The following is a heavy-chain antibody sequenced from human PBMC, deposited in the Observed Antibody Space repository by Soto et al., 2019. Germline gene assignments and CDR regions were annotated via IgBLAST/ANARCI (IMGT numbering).Heavy chain of an antibody. CDR2: IVPRFGSP. CDR3: ERDRIQLRWGKNTFNGMEV. D-gene: IGHD5-18*01. V-gene: IGHV1-69*06. J-gene: IGHJ6*02. Sequence: QVQLVQSGAEMRKPGSSLRVSCKASGGTFSDFAFSWVRQAPGQGLEWMGGIVPRFGSPNYAQKFGGRVTISAVTSTSSVYMEVSSRRFDYTAVYFCERDRIQLRWGKNTFNGMEVWGQVTTITVSS. CDR1: GGTFSDFA.